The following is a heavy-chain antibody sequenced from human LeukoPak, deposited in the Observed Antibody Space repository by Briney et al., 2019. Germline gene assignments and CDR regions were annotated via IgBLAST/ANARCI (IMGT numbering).Heavy chain of an antibody. D-gene: IGHD2-2*01. CDR3: ARDLEAPGYCSSTSCYVLAS. CDR1: GYTFTSYD. V-gene: IGHV1-2*02. CDR2: INPNSGGT. J-gene: IGHJ4*02. Sequence: ASVKVSCKASGYTFTSYDITWVRQAPGQGLEWMGWINPNSGGTNYAQKFQGRVTMTRDTSISTAYMELSRLRSDDTAVYYCARDLEAPGYCSSTSCYVLASWGQGTLVTVSS.